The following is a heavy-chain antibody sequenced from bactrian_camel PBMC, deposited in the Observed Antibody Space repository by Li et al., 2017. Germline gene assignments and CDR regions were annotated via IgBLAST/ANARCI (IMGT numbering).Heavy chain of an antibody. Sequence: HVQLVESGGGSVQAGGSLRLSCAFSGFASWTLGWFRQAPGKEREGVATIDRGGRINYADSVKGRFTISNDKNTLYLQMNSLKPEDTAMYYRAAVRCTLSTGLRISNYYAWGQGTQVTVS. D-gene: IGHD1*01. CDR1: GFASWT. CDR3: AAVRCTLSTGLRISNYYA. V-gene: IGHV3S53*01. CDR2: IDRGGRI. J-gene: IGHJ6*01.